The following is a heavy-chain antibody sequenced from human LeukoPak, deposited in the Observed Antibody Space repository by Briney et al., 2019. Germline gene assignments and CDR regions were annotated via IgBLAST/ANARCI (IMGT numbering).Heavy chain of an antibody. Sequence: VASVKVSCKASGYTFTSYGISWVRQAPGQGLEWMGWISAYDGNTNYAQKLQGRVTMTTDTSTSTAYMELRSLRSDDTAVYYCARLRVGATPFDYWGQGTLVTVSS. D-gene: IGHD1-26*01. CDR1: GYTFTSYG. V-gene: IGHV1-18*01. CDR3: ARLRVGATPFDY. J-gene: IGHJ4*02. CDR2: ISAYDGNT.